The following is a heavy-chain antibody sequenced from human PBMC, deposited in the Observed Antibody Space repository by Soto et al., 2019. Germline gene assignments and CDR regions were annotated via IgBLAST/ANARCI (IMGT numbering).Heavy chain of an antibody. CDR1: GFTVSSNY. Sequence: GGSLRLSSAAAGFTVSSNYRSWVRKEPGKGLEWVSVIYSGGSTYYADSVKGRFTISRHNSKNTLYLQMNSLRAEDTAVYYCATLGYCSGGSCYSGGYWGQGTLVTVSS. D-gene: IGHD2-15*01. J-gene: IGHJ4*02. V-gene: IGHV3-53*04. CDR3: ATLGYCSGGSCYSGGY. CDR2: IYSGGST.